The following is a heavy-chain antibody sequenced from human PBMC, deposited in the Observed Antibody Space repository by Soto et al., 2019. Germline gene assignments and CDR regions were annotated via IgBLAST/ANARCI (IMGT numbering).Heavy chain of an antibody. J-gene: IGHJ4*02. CDR1: GFTLGRYG. Sequence: GESLILSCAASGFTLGRYGMSWVRQAPGKGLEWVSAVSPNGQGIYYADSVRGRFTISRDFSKNTVFLHMDSLRAEDTAVYYCAKDRDYPRDYFHYWGQGTLVTVSS. D-gene: IGHD3-10*01. CDR3: AKDRDYPRDYFHY. V-gene: IGHV3-23*01. CDR2: VSPNGQGI.